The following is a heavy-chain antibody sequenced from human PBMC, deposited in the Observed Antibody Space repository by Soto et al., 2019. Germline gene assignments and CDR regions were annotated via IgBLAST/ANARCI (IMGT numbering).Heavy chain of an antibody. CDR1: GGSISSYY. CDR2: IYYIFST. D-gene: IGHD1-1*01. J-gene: IGHJ4*02. CDR3: ARDRDGELNVDY. Sequence: PSETLSLTCTVSGGSISSYYWIWIRQPPVNGLECIGYIYYIFSTNYDPSVKSRFTISVDTSKNHFSLKLISVTAAYTSVYYCARDRDGELNVDYWGQGTMVTVSS. V-gene: IGHV4-59*01.